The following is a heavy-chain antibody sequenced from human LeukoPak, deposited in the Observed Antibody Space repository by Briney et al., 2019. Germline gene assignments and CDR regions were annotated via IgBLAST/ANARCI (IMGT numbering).Heavy chain of an antibody. J-gene: IGHJ6*04. V-gene: IGHV1-3*01. CDR3: ARELGDILTDYTAPYYYYGMDV. CDR2: INAGNGNT. D-gene: IGHD3-9*01. Sequence: ASVKVSCKASGYTFTSYAMHWVRQAPGQRLEWMGWINAGNGNTKYSQKFQGRVTITRDTSASTAYMELSSLRSEDTAVYYCARELGDILTDYTAPYYYYGMDVWGKGTTVTVSS. CDR1: GYTFTSYA.